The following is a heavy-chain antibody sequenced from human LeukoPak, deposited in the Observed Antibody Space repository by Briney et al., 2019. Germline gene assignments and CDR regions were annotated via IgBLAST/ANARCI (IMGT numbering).Heavy chain of an antibody. J-gene: IGHJ3*02. CDR3: ARHGPVENDAFDI. CDR1: GFTVSSNY. V-gene: IGHV3-66*04. Sequence: PGGSLRLSCAASGFTVSSNYMSWVRQAPGKGLEWVSVIYSGGSTYYADSVKGRFTISRDNSKNTLYLQMNSLRAEDTAVYYCARHGPVENDAFDIWGQGTMVTVSS. D-gene: IGHD5-24*01. CDR2: IYSGGST.